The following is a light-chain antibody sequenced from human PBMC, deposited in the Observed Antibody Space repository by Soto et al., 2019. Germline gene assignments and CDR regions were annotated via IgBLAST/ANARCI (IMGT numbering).Light chain of an antibody. V-gene: IGKV1-9*01. Sequence: DIQMTQSPSSLSASVGDRVTITCRASQSISSYLNWYQQKPGKAPKILIYDESTLQSGVPSRLSGSGSGTEFTLTISSLQPEDFATYYCQQLNSDPFTCGGGTKVDIK. CDR3: QQLNSDPFT. CDR2: DES. J-gene: IGKJ4*01. CDR1: QSISSY.